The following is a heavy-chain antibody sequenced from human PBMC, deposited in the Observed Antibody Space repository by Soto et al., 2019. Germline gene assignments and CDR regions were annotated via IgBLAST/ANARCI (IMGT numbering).Heavy chain of an antibody. CDR1: GGTISGFA. CDR2: IIPIFGSA. CDR3: ATTRRPTFGDYVDY. J-gene: IGHJ4*02. V-gene: IGHV1-69*01. D-gene: IGHD3-10*01. Sequence: QVQLVQSGAEVRKPGSSVKVSCKASGGTISGFAITWVRQAPGQGLEWMGEIIPIFGSANYAQKFQGRVTITADECPSTASMELSSLRSEDTALYYCATTRRPTFGDYVDYWGQGTLVTVSS.